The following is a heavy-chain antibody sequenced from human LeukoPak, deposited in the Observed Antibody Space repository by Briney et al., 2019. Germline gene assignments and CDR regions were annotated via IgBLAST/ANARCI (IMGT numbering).Heavy chain of an antibody. J-gene: IGHJ5*02. CDR3: ATCSSISCSRGNWFDP. D-gene: IGHD2-2*01. CDR1: GFAFNNYS. Sequence: GGSLRLSCAASGFAFNNYSMNWVRQAPGEGLEWISYISSSSKTIYYADSVKGRFTISRDNAKNSLYLQMNSLRAEDTAVYYCATCSSISCSRGNWFDPWGQGTLVTVSS. CDR2: ISSSSKTI. V-gene: IGHV3-48*01.